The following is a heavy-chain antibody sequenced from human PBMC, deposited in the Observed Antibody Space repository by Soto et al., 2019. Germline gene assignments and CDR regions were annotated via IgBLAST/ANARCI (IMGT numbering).Heavy chain of an antibody. D-gene: IGHD3-22*01. Sequence: QTLSLTCAISGDSVSSNSAAWNWTRQSPSRGLEWLGRTYYRSKWYNDYAVSVKSRITINPDTSKNQFSLQLNSVTPEDTAVYYCAREYYYDSSALMGYAFDIWGQGTMVTVSS. J-gene: IGHJ3*02. V-gene: IGHV6-1*01. CDR2: TYYRSKWYN. CDR3: AREYYYDSSALMGYAFDI. CDR1: GDSVSSNSAA.